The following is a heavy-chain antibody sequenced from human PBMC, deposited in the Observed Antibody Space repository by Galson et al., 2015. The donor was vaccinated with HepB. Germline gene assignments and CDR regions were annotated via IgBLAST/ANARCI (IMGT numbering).Heavy chain of an antibody. Sequence: SVKVSCKASGYNFNTYAIHWVRQAPGQRLEWMGWINTRTGDPQYSQKFQGRVTITRDTSANTAYMELRSLRSEETARYYCARDYLSWGFFDSWGQGTLVTVSS. J-gene: IGHJ5*01. CDR3: ARDYLSWGFFDS. D-gene: IGHD3-16*01. CDR1: GYNFNTYA. V-gene: IGHV1-3*04. CDR2: INTRTGDP.